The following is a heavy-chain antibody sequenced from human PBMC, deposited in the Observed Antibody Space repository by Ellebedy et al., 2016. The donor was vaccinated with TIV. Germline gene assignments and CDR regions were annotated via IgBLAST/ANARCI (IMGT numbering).Heavy chain of an antibody. CDR1: GFTFSSYA. D-gene: IGHD6-13*01. CDR2: ISGITNTI. V-gene: IGHV3-48*02. CDR3: ARESRTWYVDF. Sequence: GESLKISCAASGFTFSSYAMSWVRQAPGKGLEWISYISGITNTIYYADSVKCRFTISRDNAKNSLFLQMSSLREEDTALYFCARESRTWYVDFWGQGTLVTVSS. J-gene: IGHJ4*02.